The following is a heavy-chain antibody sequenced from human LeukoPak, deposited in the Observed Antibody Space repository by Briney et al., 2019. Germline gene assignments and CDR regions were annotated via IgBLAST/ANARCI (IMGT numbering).Heavy chain of an antibody. V-gene: IGHV4-34*01. D-gene: IGHD2-21*02. J-gene: IGHJ4*02. Sequence: PSETLSLTCAVSGVSFDDYYWSWVRQTPGKGLEWIGEINHIGYTNDSPSLKSRVTLSIDTSRKQFSLKLRSVTVADTGIYYCTRMTAGPDYWGQGTLVTVSS. CDR2: INHIGYT. CDR3: TRMTAGPDY. CDR1: GVSFDDYY.